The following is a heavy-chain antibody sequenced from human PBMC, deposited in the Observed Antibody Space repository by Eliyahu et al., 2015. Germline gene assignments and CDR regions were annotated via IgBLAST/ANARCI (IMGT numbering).Heavy chain of an antibody. CDR1: GFSLSTSGVG. V-gene: IGHV2-5*02. CDR3: AHGLWVMTTVSPYFDY. CDR2: IYWDDDK. J-gene: IGHJ4*02. Sequence: QITLKESGPTLVKPTQTLTLTCTFSGFSLSTSGVGVGWIRQPPGKALEWLALIYWDDDKRYSPSLKSRLTITKDTSKNQVVLTMTNMDPVDTATYYCAHGLWVMTTVSPYFDYWGQGTLVTVSS. D-gene: IGHD4-17*01.